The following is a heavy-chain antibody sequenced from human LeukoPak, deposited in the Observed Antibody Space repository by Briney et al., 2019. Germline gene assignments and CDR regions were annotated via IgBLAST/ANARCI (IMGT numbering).Heavy chain of an antibody. CDR3: ARGTLGGRYDAFDI. D-gene: IGHD3-9*01. CDR2: INHSGST. CDR1: GGSFSGYY. Sequence: SETLSLTCAVHGGSFSGYYWSWIRQPPGKGLEWIGEINHSGSTNYNPSLKSRAIISVDTSRNQFSLKLTSVTAADTAVYYCARGTLGGRYDAFDIWGQGTMVTVSS. V-gene: IGHV4-34*01. J-gene: IGHJ3*02.